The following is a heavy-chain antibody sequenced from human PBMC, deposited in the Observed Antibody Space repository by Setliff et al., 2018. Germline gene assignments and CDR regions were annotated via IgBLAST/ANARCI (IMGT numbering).Heavy chain of an antibody. J-gene: IGHJ5*02. CDR3: ARYPSLYCSSTSCSPHWFDP. V-gene: IGHV3-7*03. Sequence: GGSLRLSCAASGFTFTSYEMNWVRQAPGKGLEWVANIKQDGSEKYYVDSVKGRFTISRDNSKNSLYLQMNSLRADDTAVYYCARYPSLYCSSTSCSPHWFDPWGQGTLVTVSS. D-gene: IGHD2-2*01. CDR1: GFTFTSYE. CDR2: IKQDGSEK.